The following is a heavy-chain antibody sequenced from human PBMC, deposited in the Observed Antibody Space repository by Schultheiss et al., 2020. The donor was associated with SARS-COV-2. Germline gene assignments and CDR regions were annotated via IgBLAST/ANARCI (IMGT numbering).Heavy chain of an antibody. J-gene: IGHJ4*02. CDR3: ARARYCSGGSCYSNYFDY. Sequence: SETLSLTCTVSGGSISSYYWSWIRQPPGKGLEWIGYIYYSGSTNYNPSLKSRVTISVDTSKNQFSLKLSSVTAADTAVYYCARARYCSGGSCYSNYFDYWGQGTLVTVSS. CDR2: IYYSGST. V-gene: IGHV4-59*12. CDR1: GGSISSYY. D-gene: IGHD2-15*01.